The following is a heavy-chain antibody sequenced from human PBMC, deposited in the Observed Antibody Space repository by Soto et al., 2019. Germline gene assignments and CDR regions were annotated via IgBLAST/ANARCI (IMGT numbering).Heavy chain of an antibody. CDR3: AGLIEGWQLQEYYFDY. CDR1: GGSISSSSFY. J-gene: IGHJ4*02. Sequence: PSETLSLTCTVSGGSISSSSFYWSWIRQPPGKGLEYIGNIYYSGNTYYNPSLKSRVTISVDASKNQFSLKLNSVTAADTAIYYCAGLIEGWQLQEYYFDYWGQGTLVTVSS. V-gene: IGHV4-39*01. CDR2: IYYSGNT. D-gene: IGHD6-19*01.